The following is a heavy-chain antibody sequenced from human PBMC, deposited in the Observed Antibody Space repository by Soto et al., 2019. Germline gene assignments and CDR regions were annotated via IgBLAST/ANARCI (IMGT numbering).Heavy chain of an antibody. J-gene: IGHJ6*02. CDR3: AREGGDYDYYYGMDV. D-gene: IGHD4-17*01. V-gene: IGHV4-30-4*01. CDR1: GGSISSGDYY. CDR2: IYYSGST. Sequence: QVQLQESGPGLVKPSQTLSLTCTVSGGSISSGDYYWSWIRQPPGKGLEWIGYIYYSGSTYYNPSLKSLVTIAVDPSKNPFSLKLSSVTAADTAVYYCAREGGDYDYYYGMDVWGQGTTVTVSS.